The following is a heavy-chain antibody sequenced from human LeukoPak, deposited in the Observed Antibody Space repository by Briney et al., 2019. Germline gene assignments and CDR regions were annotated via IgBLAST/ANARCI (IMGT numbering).Heavy chain of an antibody. J-gene: IGHJ5*02. V-gene: IGHV4-38-2*02. CDR2: IYHSGST. CDR3: ARGITMVRGVIESNWFDP. Sequence: PSETLSLTCTVSGYSISSGYYWGWIRQPPGKGLEWIGSIYHSGSTYYNPSLKSRVTISVDTSKNQFSLKLSSVTAADTAVYYCARGITMVRGVIESNWFDPWGQGTLVTVSS. D-gene: IGHD3-10*01. CDR1: GYSISSGYY.